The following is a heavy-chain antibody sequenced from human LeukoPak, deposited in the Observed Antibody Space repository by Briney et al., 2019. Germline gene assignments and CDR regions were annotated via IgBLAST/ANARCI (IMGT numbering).Heavy chain of an antibody. Sequence: GGSLRLPCAASGFTVSSNYMSWVRQAPGKGLEWASVIYSGGSTYYADSVKGRFTISRDNSKNTLYLQMNSLRAEDTAVYYCARVSPEVTLDYWGQGTLVTVSS. D-gene: IGHD2-21*02. CDR2: IYSGGST. CDR1: GFTVSSNY. CDR3: ARVSPEVTLDY. J-gene: IGHJ4*02. V-gene: IGHV3-53*01.